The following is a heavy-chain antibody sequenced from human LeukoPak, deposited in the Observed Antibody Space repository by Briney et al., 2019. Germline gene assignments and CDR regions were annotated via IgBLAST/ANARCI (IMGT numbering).Heavy chain of an antibody. CDR1: GYTLTELS. CDR3: ATGERRRDNWFDP. V-gene: IGHV1-24*01. CDR2: FDPEDGET. Sequence: ASVKVSCKVSGYTLTELSMHWVRQAPGKGLEWMGGFDPEDGETIYAQKFQGRVTMTEDTSTDTAYKELSSLRSEDTAVYYCATGERRRDNWFDPWGQGTLVTVSS. J-gene: IGHJ5*02. D-gene: IGHD1-1*01.